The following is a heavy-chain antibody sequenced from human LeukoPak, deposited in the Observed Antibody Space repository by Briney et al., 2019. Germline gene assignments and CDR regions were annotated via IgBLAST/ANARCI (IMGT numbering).Heavy chain of an antibody. V-gene: IGHV3-66*01. J-gene: IGHJ4*02. CDR1: GFTFSSYA. CDR2: IYSGGST. D-gene: IGHD2-2*01. Sequence: GGSLRLSCAASGFTFSSYAMSWVRQAPGKGLEWVSIIYSGGSTYYADSVKGRFTISRDISKNTVYLQMNSLRAEDTAVFYCARALPAASHTSFDYWGQGTLVTVSS. CDR3: ARALPAASHTSFDY.